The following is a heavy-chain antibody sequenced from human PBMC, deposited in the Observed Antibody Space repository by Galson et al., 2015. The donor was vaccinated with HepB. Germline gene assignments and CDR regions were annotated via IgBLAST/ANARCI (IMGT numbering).Heavy chain of an antibody. CDR2: ISSDGSNK. Sequence: SLRLSCAASGFTFSNYGMHWVRQAPGKGLEWVSVISSDGSNKYYADSVKGRFTISRDNSKNTLYLQMNSLRAEDTALYYCAKEPYLYSALDGTMAGFDYWGQGTLVTSSS. J-gene: IGHJ4*02. CDR3: AKEPYLYSALDGTMAGFDY. CDR1: GFTFSNYG. V-gene: IGHV3-30*18. D-gene: IGHD6-19*01.